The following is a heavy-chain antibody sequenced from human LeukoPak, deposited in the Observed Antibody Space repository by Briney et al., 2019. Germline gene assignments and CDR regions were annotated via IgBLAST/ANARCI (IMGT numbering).Heavy chain of an antibody. CDR1: GFTFSSYS. CDR2: ISSSSSYI. J-gene: IGHJ4*02. CDR3: ARVGRVVMFFDY. V-gene: IGHV3-21*01. D-gene: IGHD3-3*01. Sequence: GGSLRLSCAASGFTFSSYSMNWVRRAPGKGLEWVSSISSSSSYIYYADSVKGRFTISRDNAKNSLYLQMNSLRAEDTAVYYCARVGRVVMFFDYWGQGTLVTVSS.